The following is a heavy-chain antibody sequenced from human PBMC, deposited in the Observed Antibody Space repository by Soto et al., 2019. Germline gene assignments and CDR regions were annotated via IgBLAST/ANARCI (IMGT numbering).Heavy chain of an antibody. D-gene: IGHD3-22*01. Sequence: GGSLRLSCAASGFTFSSYGMHWVRQAPGKGLEWVAVISYDGSNKYYADSVKGRFTISRDNSKNTLYLQMNSLRAEDTAVYYCAKQFEYYYDSSGYAFDYWGQGTLVPVSS. CDR3: AKQFEYYYDSSGYAFDY. V-gene: IGHV3-30*18. CDR1: GFTFSSYG. CDR2: ISYDGSNK. J-gene: IGHJ4*02.